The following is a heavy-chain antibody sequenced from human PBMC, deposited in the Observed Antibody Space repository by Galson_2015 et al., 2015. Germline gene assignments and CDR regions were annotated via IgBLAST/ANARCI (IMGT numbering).Heavy chain of an antibody. CDR2: ISYDGSNK. CDR1: GFTFSSYA. Sequence: SLRLSCAASGFTFSSYAMHWVRQAPGKGLEWVAVISYDGSNKYYADSVKGRFTISRDNSKNTLYLQMNSLRAEDTAVYYCARDARYDSSGYYYGEPNWFDPWGQGTLVTVSS. D-gene: IGHD3-22*01. J-gene: IGHJ5*02. CDR3: ARDARYDSSGYYYGEPNWFDP. V-gene: IGHV3-30-3*01.